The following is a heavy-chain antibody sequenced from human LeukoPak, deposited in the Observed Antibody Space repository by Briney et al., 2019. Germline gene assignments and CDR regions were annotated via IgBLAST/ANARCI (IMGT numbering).Heavy chain of an antibody. V-gene: IGHV4-59*01. CDR2: IYYSGST. CDR3: ARARHRDCGGDCYSSFDY. D-gene: IGHD2-21*01. J-gene: IGHJ4*02. CDR1: GGSISSYY. Sequence: PSETLSLTCTVSGGSISSYYWSWIRQPPGKGLEWIGYIYYSGSTNYNPSLKSRVTISVDTSKNQFSLKLSSVTAADTAVYYCARARHRDCGGDCYSSFDYWGQGTLVTVSS.